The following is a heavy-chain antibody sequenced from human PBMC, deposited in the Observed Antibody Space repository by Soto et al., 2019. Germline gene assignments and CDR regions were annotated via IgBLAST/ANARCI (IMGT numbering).Heavy chain of an antibody. D-gene: IGHD4-17*01. V-gene: IGHV4-31*03. Sequence: QVQLQESGPGLVKPSQTLSLTCTVSGGSISSGGYYWSWIRQHPGKGLEWIGYIYYSGSTYYNPSTKSRVTISVDTSKNQFSLKLSSVTAADTAVYYCARGRGTVTTVTTHLDYWGQGTLVTVSS. CDR3: ARGRGTVTTVTTHLDY. CDR2: IYYSGST. J-gene: IGHJ4*02. CDR1: GGSISSGGYY.